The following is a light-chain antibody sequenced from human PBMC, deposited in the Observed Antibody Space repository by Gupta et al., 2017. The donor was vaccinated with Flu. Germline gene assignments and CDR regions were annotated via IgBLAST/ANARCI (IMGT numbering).Light chain of an antibody. CDR1: QSISSW. CDR3: QQYKSFPYS. V-gene: IGKV1-5*03. J-gene: IGKJ2*03. Sequence: DIQMTQSPSTLSASVGDRVTITCRASQSISSWLAWYQQKPGKAPKVLIYKASNLQSGVPSRISGSGSGTEFTLTISSLQPDDFAVDFCQQYKSFPYSFGQGTKLEIK. CDR2: KAS.